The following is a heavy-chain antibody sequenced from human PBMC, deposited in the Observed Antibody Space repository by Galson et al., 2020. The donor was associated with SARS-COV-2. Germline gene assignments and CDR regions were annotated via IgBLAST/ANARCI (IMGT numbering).Heavy chain of an antibody. CDR3: AHKPPGGPVADACDV. CDR1: GFSLTTTPVG. J-gene: IGHJ3*01. CDR2: IYWDDSK. V-gene: IGHV2-5*02. D-gene: IGHD3-10*01. Sequence: KMSGPTLVHLPQPLTLPYNFSGFSLTTTPVGVAWMRQPPGQALKWHALIYWDDSKRYSPSLKNMRTITKDTSENQVVRTRANMDPVDTGTYYGAHKPPGGPVADACDVWGRGTMGNVSS.